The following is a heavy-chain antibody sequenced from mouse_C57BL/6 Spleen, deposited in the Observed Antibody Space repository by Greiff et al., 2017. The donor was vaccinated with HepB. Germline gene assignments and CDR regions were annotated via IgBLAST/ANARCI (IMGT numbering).Heavy chain of an antibody. CDR2: ISSGSSTI. CDR1: GFTFSDYG. CDR3: AKKRELRY. D-gene: IGHD2-4*01. Sequence: EVKLMESGGGLVKPGGSLKLSCAASGFTFSDYGMHWVRQAPEKGLEWVAYISSGSSTIYYADTVKGRFTISRDNAKNTLFLQMTSLRSEDTAMYYCAKKRELRYWGQGTLVTVSA. V-gene: IGHV5-17*01. J-gene: IGHJ3*01.